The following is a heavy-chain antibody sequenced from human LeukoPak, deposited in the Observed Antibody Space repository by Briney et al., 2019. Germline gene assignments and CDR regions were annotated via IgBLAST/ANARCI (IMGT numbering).Heavy chain of an antibody. Sequence: SETLSLTCTLSGGSTSSYYSSWIRQPAGKGLEWIGRIYSSGSTNYNPSLKSRVTMSVDTSKNQFSLKLTSVSAAETAMYYCARGVHASGDSWGQGTLVTVSS. V-gene: IGHV4-4*07. CDR3: ARGVHASGDS. D-gene: IGHD3-16*01. CDR2: IYSSGST. CDR1: GGSTSSYY. J-gene: IGHJ5*01.